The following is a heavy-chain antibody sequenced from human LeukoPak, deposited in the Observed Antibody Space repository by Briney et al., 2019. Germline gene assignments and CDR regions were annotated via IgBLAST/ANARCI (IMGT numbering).Heavy chain of an antibody. CDR2: IYYSGST. Sequence: SETLSLTRTVSGGSISSSSYYWGWIRQPPGKGLEWIGSIYYSGSTYYNPSLKSRVTTSVDTSKNQFSLKLSSVTAADTAVYYCARHARKDDAFDIWGQGTMVTVSS. V-gene: IGHV4-39*01. J-gene: IGHJ3*02. CDR1: GGSISSSSYY. CDR3: ARHARKDDAFDI.